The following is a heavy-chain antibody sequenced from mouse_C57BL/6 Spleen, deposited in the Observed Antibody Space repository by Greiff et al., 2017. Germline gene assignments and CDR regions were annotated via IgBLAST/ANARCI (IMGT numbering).Heavy chain of an antibody. D-gene: IGHD1-1*01. CDR2: IYPGDGDT. Sequence: QVQLKQSGPELVKPGASVKISCKASGYAFSSSWMNWVKQRPGKGLEWIGRIYPGDGDTNYNGKFKGKATLTADKSSSTAYMQLSSLTSEDSAVYFCAREDLLLTEDWYFDVWGTGTTVTVAS. CDR1: GYAFSSSW. V-gene: IGHV1-82*01. CDR3: AREDLLLTEDWYFDV. J-gene: IGHJ1*03.